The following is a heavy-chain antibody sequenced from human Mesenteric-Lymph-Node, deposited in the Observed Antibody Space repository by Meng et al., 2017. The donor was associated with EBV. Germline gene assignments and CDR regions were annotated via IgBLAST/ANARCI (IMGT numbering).Heavy chain of an antibody. V-gene: IGHV6-1*01. CDR1: GDNVSSNMAA. J-gene: IGHJ4*02. D-gene: IGHD6-19*01. CDR2: TYYRSKWYN. CDR3: ARSGSSGWIDY. Sequence: VPPPPPRPGLLKPPPTLATTVAISGDNVSSNMAAWNCTSPSPSRGFELLGRTYYRSKWYNGYAVSVKSRITINPDTSKNQFSLQLNSVTPEDTAMYYCARSGSSGWIDYWGQGTLVTVSS.